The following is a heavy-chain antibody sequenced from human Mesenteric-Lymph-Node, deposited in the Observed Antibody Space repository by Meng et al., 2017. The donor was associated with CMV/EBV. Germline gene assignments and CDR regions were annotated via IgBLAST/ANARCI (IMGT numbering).Heavy chain of an antibody. CDR2: IKIKSDGGTI. Sequence: GGSLRLSCTVSGGSVSSGSYYWSWIRQPPGKGLEWVGRIKIKSDGGTIDYAASVKGRFSILRDDSKNTLYLQMNSLKTEDTAVYYCTSDRLLVRGVISYYNYGMDVWGQGTTVTVSS. V-gene: IGHV3-15*01. CDR3: TSDRLLVRGVISYYNYGMDV. CDR1: GGSVSSGSYY. J-gene: IGHJ6*02. D-gene: IGHD3-10*01.